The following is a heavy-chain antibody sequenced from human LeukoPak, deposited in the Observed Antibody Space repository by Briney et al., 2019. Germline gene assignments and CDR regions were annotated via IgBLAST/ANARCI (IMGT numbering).Heavy chain of an antibody. V-gene: IGHV4-59*01. CDR2: IYYSGST. Sequence: SETLSLTCSVSGGSISSYYWSWIRQPPGKGLEWIGYIYYSGSTNYSPSLKSRVTISVDTSKNQFSLRLSSVTAADTAVYYCARVFQGGEWLLGGLDYWGQGTPVTVSS. J-gene: IGHJ4*02. D-gene: IGHD3-3*01. CDR1: GGSISSYY. CDR3: ARVFQGGEWLLGGLDY.